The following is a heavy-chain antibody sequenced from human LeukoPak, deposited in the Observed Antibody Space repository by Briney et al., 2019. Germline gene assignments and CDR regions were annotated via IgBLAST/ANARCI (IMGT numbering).Heavy chain of an antibody. CDR2: IYYSGST. CDR3: ARYSGNPTAFDY. CDR1: GGSISSSSYY. J-gene: IGHJ4*02. V-gene: IGHV4-39*02. Sequence: PSETLSLTCTVSGGSISSSSYYWGWIRQPPGKGVEWIGNIYYSGSTYYNPSLKSRVTISVDTSNNHFSLKLSSVTAADTAVYYCARYSGNPTAFDYWGQGTLATVSS. D-gene: IGHD1-26*01.